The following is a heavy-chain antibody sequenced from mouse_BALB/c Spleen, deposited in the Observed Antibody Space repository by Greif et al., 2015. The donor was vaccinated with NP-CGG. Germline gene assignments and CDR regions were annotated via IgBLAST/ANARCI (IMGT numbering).Heavy chain of an antibody. Sequence: VQGVESGAELVRPGSSVKISRKASGYAFSSYWMNWVKQRPGQGLEWIGQIYPGDGDTNYNGKFKGKATLTADKSSSTAYMQLSSLTSEDSAVYFCARVGNYYFDYWGQGATLTVSS. J-gene: IGHJ2*01. CDR2: IYPGDGDT. CDR3: ARVGNYYFDY. D-gene: IGHD2-1*01. V-gene: IGHV1-80*01. CDR1: GYAFSSYW.